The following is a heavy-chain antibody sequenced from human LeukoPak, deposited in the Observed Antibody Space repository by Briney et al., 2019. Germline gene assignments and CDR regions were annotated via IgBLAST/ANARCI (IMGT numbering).Heavy chain of an antibody. CDR1: GYTFTSYA. CDR3: ARHSGYHSTMYLDY. V-gene: IGHV1-69*13. J-gene: IGHJ4*02. Sequence: SVKVSCKASGYTFTSYAISWVRQAPGQGLEWMGGITAIFRTTNYAQKFQGRVTITADESMSTVYMELSSLRSKDTAVYYCARHSGYHSTMYLDYWGQGTLVTVSS. CDR2: ITAIFRTT. D-gene: IGHD3-22*01.